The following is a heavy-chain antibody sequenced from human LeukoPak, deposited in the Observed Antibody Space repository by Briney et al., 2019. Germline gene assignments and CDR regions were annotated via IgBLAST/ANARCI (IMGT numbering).Heavy chain of an antibody. CDR2: IHTNTGNP. Sequence: ASGKVSCKAAGYSFTTYALYWVRQSPGQGLEWMGWIHTNTGNPTYAQGFTGRFVFSLDSSVSTTYLEISGLKAEDTAVYYCAREGVYGTGSGFDTWGQGTLVTVSS. V-gene: IGHV7-4-1*02. CDR1: GYSFTTYA. J-gene: IGHJ5*02. D-gene: IGHD3-10*01. CDR3: AREGVYGTGSGFDT.